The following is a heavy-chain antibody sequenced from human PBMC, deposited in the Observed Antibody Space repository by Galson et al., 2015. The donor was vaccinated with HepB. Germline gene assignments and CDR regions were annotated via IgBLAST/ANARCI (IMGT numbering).Heavy chain of an antibody. CDR1: GGTFSSYA. D-gene: IGHD1-26*01. V-gene: IGHV1-69*13. J-gene: IGHJ4*02. CDR2: IITIFGTA. Sequence: SVKVSCKASGGTFSSYAISWVRQAPGQGLEWMGGIITIFGTANYAQKFQGRVTITADDSTSTAYMELSSLRSEDTAVYYCARGSGLVGAISTPLDYWGQGTLVTVSS. CDR3: ARGSGLVGAISTPLDY.